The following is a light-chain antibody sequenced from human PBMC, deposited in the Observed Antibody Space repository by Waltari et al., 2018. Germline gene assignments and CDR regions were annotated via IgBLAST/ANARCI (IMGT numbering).Light chain of an antibody. J-gene: IGKJ2*01. V-gene: IGKV3-20*01. CDR2: AAS. CDR1: QSVSSNY. Sequence: EIVLTQSPGTLSLSAGERATLSCWASQSVSSNYLNWYQQKPGQAPRLLSYAASRRVTGIPDRFSGSGCGTDFTLTITRLEPEDFAVYYCQQYGSTPYTFGQGTKLDIK. CDR3: QQYGSTPYT.